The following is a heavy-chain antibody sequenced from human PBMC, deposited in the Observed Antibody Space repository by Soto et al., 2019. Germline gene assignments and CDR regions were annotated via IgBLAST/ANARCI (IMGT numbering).Heavy chain of an antibody. CDR3: AREVSKYSGYDFDY. Sequence: EVQLVESGGGLVKPGGSLRLSCAASGFTFSSYSMNWVRQPPGKGLEWVSSISSRSSYIYYADSVKGPFTISRENANNSLYLQMNSLRAEDTAVYYCAREVSKYSGYDFDYWGQGTLVTVSS. D-gene: IGHD5-12*01. CDR2: ISSRSSYI. CDR1: GFTFSSYS. J-gene: IGHJ4*02. V-gene: IGHV3-21*01.